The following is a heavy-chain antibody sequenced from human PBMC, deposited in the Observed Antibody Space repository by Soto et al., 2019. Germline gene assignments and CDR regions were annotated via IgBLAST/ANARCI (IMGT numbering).Heavy chain of an antibody. CDR2: IRGSGDSR. J-gene: IGHJ2*01. D-gene: IGHD1-20*01. V-gene: IGHV3-23*01. Sequence: EVQLLESGGGLVQPGGSLRLSCSVSGFTFITYAMSWVRQAPGKGLEWVSTIRGSGDSRYYADSVRGRFTISRDNSKNTLYLQMNSLRAEDTAVYYWARDLYIWYFGLWGRGNPVTVSS. CDR3: ARDLYIWYFGL. CDR1: GFTFITYA.